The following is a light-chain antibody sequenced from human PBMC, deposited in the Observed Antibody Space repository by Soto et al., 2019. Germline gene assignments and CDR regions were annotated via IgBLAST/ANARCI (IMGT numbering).Light chain of an antibody. Sequence: DIQMTQSPSSLSASVEDRVIITCRASQSISNHLNWYQQKPGKAPKLLIFAASSLQSGVPSRFSGSRSGPDFTLTISSLQAEDFATYYCQKYGSSTRAFGQGTKV. J-gene: IGKJ1*01. CDR3: QKYGSSTRA. V-gene: IGKV1-39*02. CDR1: QSISNH. CDR2: AAS.